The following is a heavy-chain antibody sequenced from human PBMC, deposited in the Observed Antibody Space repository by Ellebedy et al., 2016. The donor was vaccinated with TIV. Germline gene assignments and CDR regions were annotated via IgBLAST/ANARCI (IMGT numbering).Heavy chain of an antibody. CDR1: GYTFTSYG. CDR2: IIPIFGTT. J-gene: IGHJ4*02. D-gene: IGHD6-19*01. V-gene: IGHV1-69*13. CDR3: ATWAVAGTRYFDY. Sequence: AASVKVSCKASGYTFTSYGISWVRQAPGQGLEWMGGIIPIFGTTNYAQKFQGRVTITADESTSTAYMELSSLRSEDTAVYYCATWAVAGTRYFDYWGQGTLVTVSS.